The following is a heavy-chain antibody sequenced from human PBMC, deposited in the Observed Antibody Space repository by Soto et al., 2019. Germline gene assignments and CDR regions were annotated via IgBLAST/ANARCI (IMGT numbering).Heavy chain of an antibody. CDR3: ARDSSALDV. V-gene: IGHV3-33*01. J-gene: IGHJ6*02. CDR1: GFTFRSFA. Sequence: QVQLVESGGGVVQPGRSLRLSCEASGFTFRSFAMHWVRQAPGKGLEWVAIIRHEGSNQYYADSVKGRFTISRDNSNNTLCLQMSSLRAEDTAVYYCARDSSALDVWGQGTTVTVSS. CDR2: IRHEGSNQ.